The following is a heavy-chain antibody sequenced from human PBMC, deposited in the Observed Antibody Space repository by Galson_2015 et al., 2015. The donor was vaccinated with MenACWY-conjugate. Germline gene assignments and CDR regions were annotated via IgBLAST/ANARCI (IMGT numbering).Heavy chain of an antibody. CDR2: IKKDGSEI. J-gene: IGHJ6*02. CDR1: GFTFRNYW. V-gene: IGHV3-7*03. CDR3: ARGHYGMDV. Sequence: SLRLSCAVSGFTFRNYWMTWVRQAPGKGLEWVASIKKDGSEIYYVDSVKGRFTIYRDNTKNSMYLEMNSLRAEDTAVYYCARGHYGMDVWGQGTTVTASS.